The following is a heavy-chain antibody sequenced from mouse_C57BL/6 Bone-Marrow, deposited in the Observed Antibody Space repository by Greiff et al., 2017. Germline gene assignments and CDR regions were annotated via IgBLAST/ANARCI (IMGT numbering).Heavy chain of an antibody. CDR2: ISYDGSN. V-gene: IGHV3-6*01. J-gene: IGHJ4*01. Sequence: EVKLQESGPGLVKPSQSLSLTCSVTGYSITSGYYWNWIRQFPGNKLEWMGYISYDGSNNYNPSLKNRISITRDTSKNQFFLKLNSVTTEDTATYYCARRSSYAYAMDYWGQGTSVTVSS. D-gene: IGHD1-1*01. CDR3: ARRSSYAYAMDY. CDR1: GYSITSGYY.